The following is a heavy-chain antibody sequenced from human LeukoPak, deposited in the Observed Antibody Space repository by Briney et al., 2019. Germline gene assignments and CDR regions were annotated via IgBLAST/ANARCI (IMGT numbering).Heavy chain of an antibody. J-gene: IGHJ4*02. CDR1: GYTFTSYD. CDR2: MNPNSGNT. V-gene: IGHV1-8*01. D-gene: IGHD6-19*01. CDR3: ARGRIAVAATAY. Sequence: GASVKVSCKASGYTFTSYDINGVRQATGQGLEWMGWMNPNSGNTGYAQKFQGRVTMTRNTSISTAYMELSSLRSEDTAVYYCARGRIAVAATAYWGQGTLVTVSS.